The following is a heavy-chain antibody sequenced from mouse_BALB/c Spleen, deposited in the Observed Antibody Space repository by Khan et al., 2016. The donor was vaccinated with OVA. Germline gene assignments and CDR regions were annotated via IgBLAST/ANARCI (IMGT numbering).Heavy chain of an antibody. Sequence: VKLLESGAELAKPGASVKMSCKASGYTFTTYWMHWVKQRPGQGLEWIGYINPTSGYTDYNEKFKDRATLSADKSSSTAYMQLSSLTSEDSAVYYGTRDRIDYWGQGTTVTVSS. V-gene: IGHV1-7*01. CDR1: GYTFTTYW. J-gene: IGHJ2*01. CDR2: INPTSGYT. CDR3: TRDRIDY.